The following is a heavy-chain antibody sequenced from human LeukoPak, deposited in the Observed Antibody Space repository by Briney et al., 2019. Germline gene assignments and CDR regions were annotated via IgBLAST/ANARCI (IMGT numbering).Heavy chain of an antibody. CDR1: RFTFSNFS. CDR2: TSGSGGHS. Sequence: PGGSLRLSCAASRFTFSNFSMSWVRQAPGKGLEWVSITSGSGGHSYYADSVKGRFTISRDNAKNSLYLQMNSLRAEDTAVYYCARVAGAAAVEDYWGQGTLVTVSS. CDR3: ARVAGAAAVEDY. V-gene: IGHV3-23*01. J-gene: IGHJ4*02. D-gene: IGHD6-13*01.